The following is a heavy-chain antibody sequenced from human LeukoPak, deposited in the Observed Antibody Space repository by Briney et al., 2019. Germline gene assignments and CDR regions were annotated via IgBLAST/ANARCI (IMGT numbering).Heavy chain of an antibody. J-gene: IGHJ4*02. CDR1: GFTFSSYE. Sequence: GGSLRLSCAASGFTFSSYEMNWVRQAPGKGLEWVSYISSSGSTIYYADSVKGRFTVSRDNVKNTLYLQMNSLRAEDTAVYYCARVVRYHPEFDYWGQGALVTVSS. CDR3: ARVVRYHPEFDY. V-gene: IGHV3-48*03. D-gene: IGHD1-14*01. CDR2: ISSSGSTI.